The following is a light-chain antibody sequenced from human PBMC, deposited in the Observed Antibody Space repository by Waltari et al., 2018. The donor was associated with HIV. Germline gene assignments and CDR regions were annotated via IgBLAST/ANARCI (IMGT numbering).Light chain of an antibody. Sequence: QLVLTQSPSASASLGASVKLTCTLSSGHSSYVIAWHQQQPKKGPRYLMKLNSDGSHFKGDGIPDRFSGSSSGAERHLTISSLQSEDEADYYCQTWGTGIVVFGGGTKLTVL. CDR2: LNSDGSH. CDR3: QTWGTGIVV. CDR1: SGHSSYV. V-gene: IGLV4-69*01. J-gene: IGLJ2*01.